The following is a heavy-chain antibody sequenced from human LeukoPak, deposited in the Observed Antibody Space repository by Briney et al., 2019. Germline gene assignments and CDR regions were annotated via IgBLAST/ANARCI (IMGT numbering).Heavy chain of an antibody. CDR1: GFTFSDYY. Sequence: GGSLRLSCAGSGFTFSDYYMSWIRQAPGKGLEWVSFISSSSSYTSYADSVKGRFTISRDNAKNSLYLQMNSPRAEDTAVYYCARPYSSGWYGGFDLWGRGTLVTVSS. CDR2: ISSSSSYT. D-gene: IGHD6-19*01. CDR3: ARPYSSGWYGGFDL. J-gene: IGHJ2*01. V-gene: IGHV3-11*03.